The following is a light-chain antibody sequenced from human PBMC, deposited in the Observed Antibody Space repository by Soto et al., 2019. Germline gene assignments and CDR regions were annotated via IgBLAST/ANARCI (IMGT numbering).Light chain of an antibody. V-gene: IGKV3-15*01. J-gene: IGKJ1*01. CDR1: QTIYSN. CDR2: RAS. CDR3: QQYQNLWT. Sequence: IQMTQPPATLSVSPGERATLSCRASQTIYSNVAWYQQRPGQAPRLLIYRASARATGIPARFSGSGSGTEFTLTIGSLQSEDSAVYYCQQYQNLWTFGQGTKVEIK.